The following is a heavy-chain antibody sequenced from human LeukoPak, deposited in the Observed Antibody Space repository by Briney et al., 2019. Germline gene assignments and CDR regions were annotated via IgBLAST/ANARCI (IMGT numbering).Heavy chain of an antibody. J-gene: IGHJ4*02. V-gene: IGHV4-61*01. Sequence: SETLSLTCTVSGGSVSNASYYWSWIRQPPGKGLDWIGYVYYSGSTNYSPSLKSRVTVSVDTSKNQLSLKLTSVTAADTAVYYCARVRYGSGSYYFDNWGQGTLVTVSS. CDR2: VYYSGST. CDR1: GGSVSNASYY. CDR3: ARVRYGSGSYYFDN. D-gene: IGHD3-10*01.